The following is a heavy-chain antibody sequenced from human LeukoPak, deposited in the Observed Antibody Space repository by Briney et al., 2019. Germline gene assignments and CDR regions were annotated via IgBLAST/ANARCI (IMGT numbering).Heavy chain of an antibody. D-gene: IGHD3-10*01. CDR3: AREVYYGSGRRFDY. CDR2: IHWNGGRT. J-gene: IGHJ4*02. V-gene: IGHV3-20*04. CDR1: GFTFDNYG. Sequence: GSLRLSCAASGFTFDNYGINWVRQAPGKGLEWVSRIHWNGGRTGYADSVKGRFTISRDNAKNSLYLQMNSLRVEDTALYYCAREVYYGSGRRFDYWGQGTLVTVSS.